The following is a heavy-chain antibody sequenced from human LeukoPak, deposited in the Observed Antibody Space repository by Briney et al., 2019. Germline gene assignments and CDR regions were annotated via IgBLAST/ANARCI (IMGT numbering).Heavy chain of an antibody. D-gene: IGHD6-13*01. CDR2: ISGSGGST. V-gene: IGHV3-23*01. Sequence: GGSLRLSCAASGFTFSNYAMSWVRQAPGKGLEWVSAISGSGGSTYYADSVKGRFTISRDNSKNTLYLQMNSLRAEDTAVYYCAKTRPLDSSSWSHGDYWGQGTLVTVSS. CDR3: AKTRPLDSSSWSHGDY. J-gene: IGHJ4*02. CDR1: GFTFSNYA.